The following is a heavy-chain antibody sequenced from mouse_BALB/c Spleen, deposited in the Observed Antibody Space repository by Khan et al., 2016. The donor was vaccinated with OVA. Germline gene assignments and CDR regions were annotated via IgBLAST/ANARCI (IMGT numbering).Heavy chain of an antibody. V-gene: IGHV9-1*02. CDR2: INTYTGES. Sequence: QVQLKQSGPELKKPGETVKISCKAPGYTFTNYGMNWVKQAPGKGLKWMGWINTYTGESTYADDFKGRFVFSLETSASTAYLQISNLKNEDMTTYFCARISSYWYSDVWGAGTTVTVSS. CDR1: GYTFTNYG. D-gene: IGHD6-2*01. CDR3: ARISSYWYSDV. J-gene: IGHJ1*01.